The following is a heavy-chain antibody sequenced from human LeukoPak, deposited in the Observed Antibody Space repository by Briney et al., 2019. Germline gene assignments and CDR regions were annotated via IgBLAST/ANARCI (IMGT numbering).Heavy chain of an antibody. CDR2: INPNSGGT. CDR3: ARDVVVPAATNYYYMDV. V-gene: IGHV1-2*02. Sequence: ASVKVSCKASGYTFTGYYMHWVRQAPGQELEWMGWINPNSGGTNYAQKFQGRVTMTRDTSISTAYMELSRLRSDDTAVYYCARDVVVPAATNYYYMDVWGKGTTVTVSS. J-gene: IGHJ6*03. D-gene: IGHD2-2*01. CDR1: GYTFTGYY.